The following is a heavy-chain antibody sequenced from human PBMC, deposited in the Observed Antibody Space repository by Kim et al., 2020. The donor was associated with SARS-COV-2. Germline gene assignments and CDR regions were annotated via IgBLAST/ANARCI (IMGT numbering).Heavy chain of an antibody. CDR3: AREVSGSYPGWMYV. V-gene: IGHV3-33*05. CDR1: GFTFSSYG. D-gene: IGHD1-26*01. J-gene: IGHJ6*02. CDR2: ISYDGSNK. Sequence: GGSLRLSCAASGFTFSSYGMHWVRQAPGKGLEWVAVISYDGSNKYYADSVKGRFTISRDNSKNTLYLQMNSLRAEDTAVYYCAREVSGSYPGWMYVWGQGTTVTVSS.